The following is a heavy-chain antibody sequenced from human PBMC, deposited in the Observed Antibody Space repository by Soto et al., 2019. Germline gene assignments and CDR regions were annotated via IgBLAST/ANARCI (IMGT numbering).Heavy chain of an antibody. CDR3: TRDPRITDF. V-gene: IGHV3-11*01. Sequence: PGGSLRLSCAASGFIFTNFYMTWIRQAPGKGLELVSYISPGGDIGNYVDSVKGRFTISRDNTNRLVYLHMNSLRAEDTAVYYCTRDPRITDFWGQGTLVTVSS. CDR1: GFIFTNFY. J-gene: IGHJ4*02. CDR2: ISPGGDIG. D-gene: IGHD3-16*01.